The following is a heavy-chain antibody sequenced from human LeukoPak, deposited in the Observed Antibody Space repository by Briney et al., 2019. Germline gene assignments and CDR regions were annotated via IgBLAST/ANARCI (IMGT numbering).Heavy chain of an antibody. Sequence: GGSLRLSCAASGFTFSGYWMHWVRQAPGKGLVWVSRINSDGSITTYADSVKGRFTISRDNARNTLYLQMNSLRAEDTAVYYCAKHIDARPSYFDYWGQGTLVTVSS. D-gene: IGHD6-6*01. CDR3: AKHIDARPSYFDY. J-gene: IGHJ4*02. V-gene: IGHV3-74*01. CDR1: GFTFSGYW. CDR2: INSDGSIT.